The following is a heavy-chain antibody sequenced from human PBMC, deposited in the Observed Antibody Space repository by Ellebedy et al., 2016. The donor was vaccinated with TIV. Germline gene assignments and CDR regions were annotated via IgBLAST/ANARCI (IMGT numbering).Heavy chain of an antibody. CDR3: AKEPVLRFLEWLLEYYFDY. V-gene: IGHV3-23*01. D-gene: IGHD3-3*01. Sequence: GGSLRLXCAASGFTFSSYAMSWVRQAPGKGLEWVSAISGSGGSTYYADSVKGRFTISRDNSKNTLYLQMNSLRAEDTAVYYCAKEPVLRFLEWLLEYYFDYWGQGTLVTVSS. CDR2: ISGSGGST. CDR1: GFTFSSYA. J-gene: IGHJ4*02.